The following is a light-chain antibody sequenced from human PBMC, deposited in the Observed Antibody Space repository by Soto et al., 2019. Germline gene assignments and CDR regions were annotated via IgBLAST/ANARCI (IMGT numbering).Light chain of an antibody. CDR1: QGSSSY. V-gene: IGKV1-27*01. J-gene: IGKJ4*01. Sequence: IQMTQSPSSLSASLGDTVTITCRASQGSSSYLAWYQQKPGKVPKLLIYAASTLQSGVPSRFSGSASGTDFTLTISSLQPEDVGTDYCQKYNSAPLTFGGGTKVEIK. CDR2: AAS. CDR3: QKYNSAPLT.